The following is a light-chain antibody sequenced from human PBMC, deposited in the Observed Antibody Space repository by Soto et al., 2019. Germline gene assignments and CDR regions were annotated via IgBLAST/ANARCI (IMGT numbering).Light chain of an antibody. CDR2: EVS. J-gene: IGLJ2*01. V-gene: IGLV2-14*01. CDR1: SSDVGDYNY. Sequence: QSALTQPASVSGSPGQSITISCTGTSSDVGDYNYVSWYQQHPGKAPKLIIYEVSHRLSGVSNRFSGSKSGHTASLTISGLQDEDEAYYYCSSYISNSIVVFGGGTKVTVL. CDR3: SSYISNSIVV.